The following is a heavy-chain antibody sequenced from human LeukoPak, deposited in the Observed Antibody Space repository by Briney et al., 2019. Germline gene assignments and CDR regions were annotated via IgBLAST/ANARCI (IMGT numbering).Heavy chain of an antibody. CDR2: IYYSGST. CDR1: GGSISSSSYY. Sequence: SETLSLTCTVSGGSISSSSYYWGWIRQPPGKGLEWIGSIYYSGSTYYNPSLKGRVTISVDTSKNQFSLKLSSVTAADTAVYYCARPSYYDILTGYTKDYWGQGTLVTVSS. V-gene: IGHV4-39*01. CDR3: ARPSYYDILTGYTKDY. D-gene: IGHD3-9*01. J-gene: IGHJ4*02.